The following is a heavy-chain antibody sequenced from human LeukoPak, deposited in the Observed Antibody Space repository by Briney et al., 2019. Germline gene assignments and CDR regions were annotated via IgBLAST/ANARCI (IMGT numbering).Heavy chain of an antibody. CDR1: GGTFSSYA. V-gene: IGHV1-69*04. Sequence: SVKVSCKASGGTFSSYAISWVRQAPGQGLEWMGRIIPIFGIANYAQKFQGRVMITADKSTSTAYMELSSLRSEDTAVYYCARAYSSSWDKTYNWFDPWGQGTLVTVSS. D-gene: IGHD6-13*01. CDR2: IIPIFGIA. J-gene: IGHJ5*02. CDR3: ARAYSSSWDKTYNWFDP.